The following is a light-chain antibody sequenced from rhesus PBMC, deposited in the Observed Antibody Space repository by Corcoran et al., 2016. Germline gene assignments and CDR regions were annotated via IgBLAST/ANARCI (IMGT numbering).Light chain of an antibody. V-gene: IGKV1-22*01. CDR2: KAS. CDR3: LPYSSSRIFT. CDR1: QGISSW. J-gene: IGKJ3*01. Sequence: DIQMTQSPSSLSASVGDKVTITCRASQGISSWLAWYQQKPGKAPKLLIYKASRLQSWVPSRFSGSGFGTDFTLTISSLQPEDFATYYCLPYSSSRIFTFGPGTKLDIK.